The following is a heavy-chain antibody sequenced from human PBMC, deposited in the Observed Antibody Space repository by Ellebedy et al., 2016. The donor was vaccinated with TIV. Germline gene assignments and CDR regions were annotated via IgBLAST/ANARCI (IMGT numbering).Heavy chain of an antibody. CDR2: IYDSGST. CDR3: AAGYYYGSGSYLKPDAFDI. CDR1: GGSISSGDYY. Sequence: MPSETLSLTCTVSGGSISSGDYYWSWIRQHPGKGLEWIGFIYDSGSTYYNPSLKSLLTISVDTSKNQFSLKLRSVTAADTALYYCAAGYYYGSGSYLKPDAFDIWGQGTMVTVSS. V-gene: IGHV4-31*01. D-gene: IGHD3-10*01. J-gene: IGHJ3*02.